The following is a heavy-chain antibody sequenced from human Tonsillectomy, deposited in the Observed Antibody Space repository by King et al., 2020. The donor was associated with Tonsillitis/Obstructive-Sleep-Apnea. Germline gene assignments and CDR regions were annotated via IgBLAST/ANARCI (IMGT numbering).Heavy chain of an antibody. Sequence: VQLVESGGGVVQPGRSLRLSCAASGFTFSSYAMHWVRQAPGKGLEWVAVISYDGSNKYYADSVKGLFTISRDNSKNTLYLQMNSLRAEDTTVFYCARDRTYYYGSGSFDYWGQGTLVTVSS. CDR3: ARDRTYYYGSGSFDY. V-gene: IGHV3-30*04. CDR1: GFTFSSYA. CDR2: ISYDGSNK. D-gene: IGHD3-10*01. J-gene: IGHJ4*02.